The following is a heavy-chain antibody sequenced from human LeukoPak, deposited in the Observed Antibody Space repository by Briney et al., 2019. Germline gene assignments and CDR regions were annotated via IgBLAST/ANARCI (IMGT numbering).Heavy chain of an antibody. CDR1: GGSISSSSYY. CDR3: ARGSAIGTRDFDY. Sequence: SETLSLTCTVSGGSISSSSYYWGWIRQPPGKGLEWIGSIYYSGSTYYNPSLKSRVTISVDTSKNQFSLKLSSVTAADTAVYYCARGSAIGTRDFDYWGQGTLVTVSS. CDR2: IYYSGST. J-gene: IGHJ4*02. D-gene: IGHD2-21*01. V-gene: IGHV4-39*07.